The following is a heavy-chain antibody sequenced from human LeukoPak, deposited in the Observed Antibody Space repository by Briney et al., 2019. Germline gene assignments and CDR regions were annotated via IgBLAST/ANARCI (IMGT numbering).Heavy chain of an antibody. CDR1: DGSISSYY. CDR2: IYTSGST. D-gene: IGHD4-17*01. V-gene: IGHV4-4*09. CDR3: ARQPVTTGYYYMDV. Sequence: SETLSLTCTVSDGSISSYYWSWIRQPPGKGLEWIGYIYTSGSTNYNPSLKSRVTISVDTSKNQFSLKLSSVTAADTAVYYCARQPVTTGYYYMDVWGKGTTVTVSS. J-gene: IGHJ6*03.